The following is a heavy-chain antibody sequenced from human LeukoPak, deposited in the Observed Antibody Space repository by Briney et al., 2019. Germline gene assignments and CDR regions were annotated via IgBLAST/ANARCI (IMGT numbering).Heavy chain of an antibody. D-gene: IGHD2-15*01. V-gene: IGHV4-59*01. CDR3: ARGTAPGGGRMS. CDR2: IYYSGST. Sequence: PSETLSLTCTVSGGSISSYYWSWIRQPPGKGLEWIGYIYYSGSTYYNPSLRSRVTISVDTSKNQFSLKLSSVTAADTAVYYCARGTAPGGGRMSWGQGTLVTVSS. CDR1: GGSISSYY. J-gene: IGHJ4*02.